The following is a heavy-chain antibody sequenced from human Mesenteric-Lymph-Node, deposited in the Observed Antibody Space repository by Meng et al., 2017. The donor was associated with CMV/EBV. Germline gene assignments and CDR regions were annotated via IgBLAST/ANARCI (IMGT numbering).Heavy chain of an antibody. V-gene: IGHV4-39*07. CDR2: INHSGST. J-gene: IGHJ5*02. CDR1: GDSIRSTSYY. Sequence: GSLRLSCTVSGDSIRSTSYYWGWIRQPPGKGLEWIGEINHSGSTNYNPSLKSRVTIPVDTSKNQFSLKLSSVTAADTAVYYCARAPRWELPRSWFDPWGQGTLVTVSS. CDR3: ARAPRWELPRSWFDP. D-gene: IGHD1-26*01.